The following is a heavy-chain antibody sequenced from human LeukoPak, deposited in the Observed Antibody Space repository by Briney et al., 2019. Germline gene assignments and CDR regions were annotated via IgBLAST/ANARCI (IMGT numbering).Heavy chain of an antibody. J-gene: IGHJ4*02. D-gene: IGHD6-13*01. Sequence: GESLKISCMGSGYSFTSYWISWVRQMPGKGLEWMGIIYPADSDTRYSPSFQGQVTISADKSTSTAYLQWSSLKASDTAMYYCARHTSYSGSWYLGYWGQGTLVTVSS. V-gene: IGHV5-51*01. CDR2: IYPADSDT. CDR1: GYSFTSYW. CDR3: ARHTSYSGSWYLGY.